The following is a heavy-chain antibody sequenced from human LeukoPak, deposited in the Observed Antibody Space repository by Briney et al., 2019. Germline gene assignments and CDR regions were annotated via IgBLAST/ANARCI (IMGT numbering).Heavy chain of an antibody. Sequence: GGSLRLSCAASGFTFSSYGMSWVRQAPGRGLEWVSAISGSGGSTYYADSVKGRFTISRDNSKNTLYLQMNSLRAEDTAVYYCARGGRFLEFYYYYYMDVWGKGTTVTVSS. CDR1: GFTFSSYG. V-gene: IGHV3-23*01. J-gene: IGHJ6*03. CDR3: ARGGRFLEFYYYYYMDV. D-gene: IGHD3-3*01. CDR2: ISGSGGST.